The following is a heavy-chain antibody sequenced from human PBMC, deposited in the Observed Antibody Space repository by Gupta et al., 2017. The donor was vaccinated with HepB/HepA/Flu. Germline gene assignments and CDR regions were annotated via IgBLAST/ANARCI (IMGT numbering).Heavy chain of an antibody. V-gene: IGHV5-51*01. CDR1: GYSFTTYW. CDR3: ARQENYCSGGTCYSLLFDY. D-gene: IGHD2-15*01. CDR2: IYPGDSDT. J-gene: IGHJ4*02. Sequence: EVQLVQSGAEVKKPGESLKIFCKGSGYSFTTYWIAWVRQKPGKGLEWMGIIYPGDSDTRYSPSFQGQVTISADKSTSTAYLQWSSLKASDTAIYYCARQENYCSGGTCYSLLFDYWGQGTLVTVSS.